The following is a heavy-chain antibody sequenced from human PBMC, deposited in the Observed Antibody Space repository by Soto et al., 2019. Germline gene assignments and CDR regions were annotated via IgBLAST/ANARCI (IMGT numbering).Heavy chain of an antibody. D-gene: IGHD1-26*01. Sequence: PSETLSLPYTVSGGSISSGGSYWSLIRQPAGEGLEWIGHSFDSGTTYTTPSLRSQVAISLDTSKNPFSLTLSSVTAGDTAVYYCARGPSWDKVPYWGQGALVTSPQ. CDR2: SFDSGTT. CDR1: GGSISSGGSY. CDR3: ARGPSWDKVPY. V-gene: IGHV4-30-4*08. J-gene: IGHJ4*02.